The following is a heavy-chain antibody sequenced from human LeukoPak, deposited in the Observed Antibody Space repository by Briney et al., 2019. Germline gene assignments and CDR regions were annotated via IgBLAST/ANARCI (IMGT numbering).Heavy chain of an antibody. CDR1: GYTFTSYA. V-gene: IGHV1-8*01. D-gene: IGHD5-18*01. CDR3: ARVKRGYSYGFDY. J-gene: IGHJ4*02. CDR2: MNPNSGNT. Sequence: GASVKVSCTASGYTFTSYAINSVRQATGHGLEWMGWMNPNSGNTGYAQKFQGRVTMTRNTSISTAYMELSSLRSEDTAVYYCARVKRGYSYGFDYWGQGTLVTVSS.